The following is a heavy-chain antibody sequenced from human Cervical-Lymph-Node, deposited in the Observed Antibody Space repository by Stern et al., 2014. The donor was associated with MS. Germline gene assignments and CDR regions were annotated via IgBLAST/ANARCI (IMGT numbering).Heavy chain of an antibody. J-gene: IGHJ4*02. D-gene: IGHD3-10*01. CDR1: GHTFTNYA. Sequence: VQLVQSGSELKKPGASVKVSCKASGHTFTNYAINWVRQAPGQGLEWMGWINTNIGNPTYAQGFTGRFVFYLDTSVSTTYLQITNLKSEDTAVYYCASTYNYGLGGDYFEYWGQGTLVTVSS. V-gene: IGHV7-4-1*02. CDR2: INTNIGNP. CDR3: ASTYNYGLGGDYFEY.